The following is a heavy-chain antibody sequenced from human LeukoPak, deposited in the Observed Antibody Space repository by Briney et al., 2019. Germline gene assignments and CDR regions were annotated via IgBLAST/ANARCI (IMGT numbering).Heavy chain of an antibody. J-gene: IGHJ3*02. CDR2: VHYSGTT. CDR3: ARELGYCSGGTCYSAHAFDI. CDR1: GGPISSYH. Sequence: PSETLSLTCTVSGGPISSYHWNWIRQPPGKGLEWIGYVHYSGTTKYNPSLKSRVTMSVDTSKNQISLRVNSVTAADTAVYYCARELGYCSGGTCYSAHAFDIWGQGTMVTVSS. V-gene: IGHV4-59*01. D-gene: IGHD2-15*01.